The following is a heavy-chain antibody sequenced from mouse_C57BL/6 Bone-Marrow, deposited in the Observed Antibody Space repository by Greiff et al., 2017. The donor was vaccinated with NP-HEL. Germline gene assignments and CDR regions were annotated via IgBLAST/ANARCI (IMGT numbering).Heavy chain of an antibody. Sequence: EVKVEESGAGLVKPGGSLKLSCAASGFTFSSYAMSWVRQTPEKRLEWVAYISSGGDYIYYADTVKGRFTISRDNARNTLYLQMSSLKSEDTAMYYCTRNYYGNCYYAMDYWGQGTSVTVSS. CDR1: GFTFSSYA. V-gene: IGHV5-9-1*02. J-gene: IGHJ4*01. D-gene: IGHD2-1*01. CDR3: TRNYYGNCYYAMDY. CDR2: ISSGGDYI.